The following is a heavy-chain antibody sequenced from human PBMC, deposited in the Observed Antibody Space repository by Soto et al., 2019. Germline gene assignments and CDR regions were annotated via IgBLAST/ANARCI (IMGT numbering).Heavy chain of an antibody. CDR2: VSGSGAYT. D-gene: IGHD1-26*01. J-gene: IGHJ4*02. V-gene: IGHV3-23*01. CDR1: GFTFSSYA. CDR3: AKGRQWELPLDY. Sequence: EVQLLESGGGLVQPGGSLRLSCAASGFTFSSYAMSWVRQAPGKGLEWVSAVSGSGAYTYYADSVKGRFTISRDNSENTLYLQMNSLRAEDTAVYYCAKGRQWELPLDYWGQGTLVTVSS.